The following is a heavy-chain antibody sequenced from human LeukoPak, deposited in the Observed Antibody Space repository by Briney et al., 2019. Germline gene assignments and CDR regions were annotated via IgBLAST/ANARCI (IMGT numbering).Heavy chain of an antibody. J-gene: IGHJ4*02. CDR1: GFTVSSNY. Sequence: GGSLRLSCAASGFTVSSNYMSWVRQAPGKGLEWVSVIYSGGSTYYADSVKGRFTISRDNSKNTLYLQMNSLRAEDTAVYYCARVTSNYGPFDYWCQGTLVTVSS. CDR2: IYSGGST. V-gene: IGHV3-66*02. CDR3: ARVTSNYGPFDY. D-gene: IGHD4-11*01.